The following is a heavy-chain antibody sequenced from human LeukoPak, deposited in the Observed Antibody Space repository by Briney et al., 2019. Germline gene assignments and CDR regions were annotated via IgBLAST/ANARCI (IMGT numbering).Heavy chain of an antibody. CDR3: ARDCIKPLWYYYDSSGYYYYGMDV. V-gene: IGHV1-18*01. CDR2: ISAYNGNT. Sequence: EASVKVSCKASGYTFTSYGISWVRQAPGQGLEWMGWISAYNGNTNYAQKLQGRVTMTTDTSTSTAYMELRSLRSDDTAVYYCARDCIKPLWYYYDSSGYYYYGMDVWGQGTTVTVSS. J-gene: IGHJ6*02. CDR1: GYTFTSYG. D-gene: IGHD3-22*01.